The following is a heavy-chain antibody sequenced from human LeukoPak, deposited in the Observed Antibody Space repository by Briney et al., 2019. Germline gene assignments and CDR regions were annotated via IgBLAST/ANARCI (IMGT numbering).Heavy chain of an antibody. CDR1: GFTFSSYA. CDR2: ISYDGSNK. D-gene: IGHD3-3*01. CDR3: ARVGITIFGVVIMYYYYGMDV. J-gene: IGHJ6*02. V-gene: IGHV3-30-3*01. Sequence: PGRSLRLSCAASGFTFSSYAMHWVRQAPGKGLEWVAVISYDGSNKYYADSVNGRFTISRDNSKNTLYLQINSLRAEDTAVYYCARVGITIFGVVIMYYYYGMDVWGQGTTVTVSS.